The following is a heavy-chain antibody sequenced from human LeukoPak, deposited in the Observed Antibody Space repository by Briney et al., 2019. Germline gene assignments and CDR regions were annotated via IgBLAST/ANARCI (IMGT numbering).Heavy chain of an antibody. CDR2: MNPNSGNT. CDR1: VYTFTSYD. CDR3: ARGVIRRSNKQNYYYYMDV. V-gene: IGHV1-8*01. Sequence: ASVKVSCKASVYTFTSYDIKWVRQATGQGREWMGWMNPNSGNTGYAQKFQGRDTMTRNTSISTAYMELSSLRSEDTAVDYCARGVIRRSNKQNYYYYMDVWGKGTTVTVSS. D-gene: IGHD3-16*02. J-gene: IGHJ6*03.